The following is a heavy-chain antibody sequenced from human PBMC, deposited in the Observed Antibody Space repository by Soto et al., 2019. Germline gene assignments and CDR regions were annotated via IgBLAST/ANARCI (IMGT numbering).Heavy chain of an antibody. Sequence: ASVNVSCKASGYTFTNYAIHWVRQAPGQRLDWMGWINAGNGNTKYSQKFQGRVTITRDTSASTAYMELSTLRSEDTAVYYCARDLRAARGLGPYDYWGQGTLVTVSS. CDR3: ARDLRAARGLGPYDY. CDR1: GYTFTNYA. J-gene: IGHJ4*02. CDR2: INAGNGNT. D-gene: IGHD6-6*01. V-gene: IGHV1-3*01.